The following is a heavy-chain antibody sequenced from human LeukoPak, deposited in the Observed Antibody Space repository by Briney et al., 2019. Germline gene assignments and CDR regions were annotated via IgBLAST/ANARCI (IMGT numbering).Heavy chain of an antibody. CDR2: INPNSGGT. Sequence: GASVKVSCKASGYTFTGYYMHWVRQAPGQGLEWMGWINPNSGGTNYAQKFQGRVTMTRDTSISTAYMELSRLRSDDTAVYYCARAVNMVRGVIDYWGQGTLVTVSS. D-gene: IGHD3-10*01. CDR1: GYTFTGYY. J-gene: IGHJ4*02. V-gene: IGHV1-2*02. CDR3: ARAVNMVRGVIDY.